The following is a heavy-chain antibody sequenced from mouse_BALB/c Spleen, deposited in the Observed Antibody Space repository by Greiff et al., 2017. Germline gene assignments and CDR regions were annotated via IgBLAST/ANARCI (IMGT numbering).Heavy chain of an antibody. V-gene: IGHV5-6*01. CDR1: GFTFSSYG. CDR3: ASYYYGSSWGYFDV. CDR2: ISSGGGST. J-gene: IGHJ1*01. D-gene: IGHD1-1*01. Sequence: EVKLVESGGDLVKPGGSLKLSCAASGFTFSSYGMSWVRQTPDKRLEWVATISSGGGSTYYPDTVKGRFTISRDNAKNTLYLQMSSLKSEDTAMYYCASYYYGSSWGYFDVWGAGTTVTVSS.